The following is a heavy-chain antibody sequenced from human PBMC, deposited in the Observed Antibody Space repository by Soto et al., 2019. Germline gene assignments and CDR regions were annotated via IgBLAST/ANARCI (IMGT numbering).Heavy chain of an antibody. CDR3: ARDLPEYSRSSAAFDI. D-gene: IGHD6-6*01. CDR1: GFTFINYG. CDR2: ILSDGRSQ. J-gene: IGHJ3*02. Sequence: GSLRLSCASSGFTFINYGMHWVRHSPGKGLEWVGVILSDGRSQNYADSVKGRFTISRDNAKNTLFLQMNSLRAEDTAVYFCARDLPEYSRSSAAFDIWGQGTMVTVSS. V-gene: IGHV3-33*05.